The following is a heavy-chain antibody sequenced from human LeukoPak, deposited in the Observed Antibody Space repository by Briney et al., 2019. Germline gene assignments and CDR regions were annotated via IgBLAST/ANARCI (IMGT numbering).Heavy chain of an antibody. CDR3: ARSGGYSSGFKD. J-gene: IGHJ4*02. CDR2: VYYIGST. D-gene: IGHD6-19*01. CDR1: GGSFSGYY. Sequence: SETLSLTCAVYGGSFSGYYWSWIRQPPGKGLEWIGYVYYIGSTNYNPSLKSRVTISVDTSKNQFSLKLSSVTAADTAVYYCARSGGYSSGFKDWGQGTLVTVSS. V-gene: IGHV4-59*08.